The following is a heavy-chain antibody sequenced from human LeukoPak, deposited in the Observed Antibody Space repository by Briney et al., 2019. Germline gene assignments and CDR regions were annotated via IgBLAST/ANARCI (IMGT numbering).Heavy chain of an antibody. D-gene: IGHD3-10*01. J-gene: IGHJ4*02. CDR3: ARDRDGSGSWETNFDY. Sequence: PGRSLRLSCAASGFTFSSYGMHWVRQAPGKGLEWVSIVESGGETYYADSVKGRFTISRDDSKNTLYLQMNTLRVEDTAVYYCARDRDGSGSWETNFDYWGQGSLVTVS. CDR1: GFTFSSYG. CDR2: VESGGET. V-gene: IGHV3-NL1*01.